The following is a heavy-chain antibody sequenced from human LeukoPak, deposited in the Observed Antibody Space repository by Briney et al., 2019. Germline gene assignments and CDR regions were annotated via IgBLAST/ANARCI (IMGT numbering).Heavy chain of an antibody. V-gene: IGHV3-23*01. Sequence: GGSLRLSCAASGFSFSSYAMSWVRQLPGKGLEWVSSITDSGETTFYAGSVKGPFTISRDNSRSTLFLRMNSLRVEDTAVYYCVKDGDYGRGSYRIIPSYFDWWGQGTLVTVSS. D-gene: IGHD3-16*02. CDR2: ITDSGETT. J-gene: IGHJ5*01. CDR1: GFSFSSYA. CDR3: VKDGDYGRGSYRIIPSYFDW.